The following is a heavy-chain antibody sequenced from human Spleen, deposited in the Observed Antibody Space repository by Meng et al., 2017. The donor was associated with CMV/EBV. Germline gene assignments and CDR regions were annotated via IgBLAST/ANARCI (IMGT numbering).Heavy chain of an antibody. J-gene: IGHJ4*02. CDR2: ISGSGGST. CDR3: AKGGRHSSSSSFDY. V-gene: IGHV3-23*01. CDR1: GGSTSSYY. Sequence: GGSLRLSCTVSGGSTSSYYWNWIRQPPGKGLEWVSVISGSGGSTYYADSVKGRFTISRDNSKNTLYLQMNSLRAEDTAVYYCAKGGRHSSSSSFDYWGQGTLVTVSS. D-gene: IGHD6-6*01.